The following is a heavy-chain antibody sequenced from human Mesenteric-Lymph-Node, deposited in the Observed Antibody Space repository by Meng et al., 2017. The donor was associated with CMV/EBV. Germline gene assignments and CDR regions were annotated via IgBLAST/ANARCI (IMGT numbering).Heavy chain of an antibody. CDR3: AKDIFRGSSLIPAYGMDV. Sequence: GGSLRLSCAASGFTFDDYAMHWVRQAPGKGLEWVSGISWNSGSIGYADSVKGRFTISRDNAKNSLYLQMNSLRAEDTALYYCAKDIFRGSSLIPAYGMDVWGQGTTVTVSS. J-gene: IGHJ6*02. CDR1: GFTFDDYA. CDR2: ISWNSGSI. V-gene: IGHV3-9*01. D-gene: IGHD1-26*01.